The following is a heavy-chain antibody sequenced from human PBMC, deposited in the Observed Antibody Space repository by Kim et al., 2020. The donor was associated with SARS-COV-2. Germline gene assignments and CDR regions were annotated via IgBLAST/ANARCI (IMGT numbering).Heavy chain of an antibody. V-gene: IGHV3-48*03. CDR1: GFTFSSYE. CDR3: ARGLSVAGYYYGMDV. J-gene: IGHJ6*02. Sequence: GGSLRLSCAASGFTFSSYEMNWVRQAPGKGLEWVSYISSSGSTIYYADSVKGRFTISRDNAKNSLYLQMNSLRAEDTAVYYCARGLSVAGYYYGMDVWGQGTTVTVSS. CDR2: ISSSGSTI. D-gene: IGHD6-19*01.